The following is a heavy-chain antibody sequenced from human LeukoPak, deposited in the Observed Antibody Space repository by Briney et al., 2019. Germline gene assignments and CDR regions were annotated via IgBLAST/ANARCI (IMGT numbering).Heavy chain of an antibody. D-gene: IGHD3-10*01. CDR2: IYYSGST. V-gene: IGHV4-39*01. J-gene: IGHJ4*02. Sequence: SETLSLTCTVSGGSISSSSYYWGWIRQPPGKGLELIGSIYYSGSTYYNPSLKSRVTISVDTSKNQFSVKLNSVTAADTTVYYCARQSYYGSGSPYFDYWGQGTLVTVSS. CDR3: ARQSYYGSGSPYFDY. CDR1: GGSISSSSYY.